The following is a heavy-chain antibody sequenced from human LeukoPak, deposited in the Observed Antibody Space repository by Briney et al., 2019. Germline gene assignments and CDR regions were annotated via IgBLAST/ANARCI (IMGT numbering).Heavy chain of an antibody. CDR3: ARLGAVVKGDAFDI. CDR1: GGSISISSYY. Sequence: SDTLSLTCTVSGGSISISSYYWGWIRQPPGQGLEWIGSIYYSGSTYYNPSLKSRVTISVDTSKIQYSLKLRSVTAADTAVYYCARLGAVVKGDAFDIWGQGTMVTVSS. V-gene: IGHV4-39*07. D-gene: IGHD4-23*01. J-gene: IGHJ3*02. CDR2: IYYSGST.